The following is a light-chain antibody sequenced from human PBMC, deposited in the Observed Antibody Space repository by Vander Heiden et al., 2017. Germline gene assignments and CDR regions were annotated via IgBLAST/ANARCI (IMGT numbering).Light chain of an antibody. Sequence: QSALPQPASVSGSPGQSITISCTGTSSDVGGYNLVSWYQHHPGNAPKLMIYEVSERPSGVSNRFSGSKSGTTASLTISGLQTDDEAYYYCSSYASSSTMIFGGGTKLTVL. V-gene: IGLV2-23*02. CDR2: EVS. J-gene: IGLJ2*01. CDR1: SSDVGGYNL. CDR3: SSYASSSTMI.